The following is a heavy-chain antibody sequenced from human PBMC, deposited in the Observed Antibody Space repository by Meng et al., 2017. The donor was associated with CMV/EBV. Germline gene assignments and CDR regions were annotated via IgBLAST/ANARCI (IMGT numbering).Heavy chain of an antibody. CDR1: GFTFSSYA. V-gene: IGHV3-23*03. D-gene: IGHD6-13*01. CDR2: IYSGGSST. J-gene: IGHJ5*02. Sequence: GESLKISCAASGFTFSSYAMSWVRQAPGKGLEWVSVIYSGGSSTYYADSVKGRFTISRDNSKNTLYLQMNSLRAEDTAVYYCAKGGSSWYDPWGQGTLVTVS. CDR3: AKGGSSWYDP.